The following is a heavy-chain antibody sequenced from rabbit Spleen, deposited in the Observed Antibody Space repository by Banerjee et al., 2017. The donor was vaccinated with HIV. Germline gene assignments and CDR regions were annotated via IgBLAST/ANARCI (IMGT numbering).Heavy chain of an antibody. CDR3: VRDGVVTGMYPFNL. V-gene: IGHV1S47*01. CDR1: GFDFSNYG. Sequence: QEQLLESGGGLVQPGGSLKLSCKASGFDFSNYGMSWIRQAPGKGLEWIGYIDPVFGTTYDASWVNRRFSFSCHNAQNTLYLQLNSLTAADTATYFCVRDGVVTGMYPFNLWGPGTLV. J-gene: IGHJ4*01. D-gene: IGHD4-2*01. CDR2: IDPVFGTT.